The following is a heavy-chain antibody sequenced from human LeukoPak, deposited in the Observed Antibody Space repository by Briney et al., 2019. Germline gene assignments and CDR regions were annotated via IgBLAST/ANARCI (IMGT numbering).Heavy chain of an antibody. CDR2: ISSSSSYI. CDR3: ARVWSPPYTSSWPYYFDY. V-gene: IGHV3-21*01. D-gene: IGHD6-13*01. Sequence: GGSLRLSCAASGFSFSSYSMNWVRQAPGKGLEWVSSISSSSSYIYYVDSVKGRFTISRDNAKNPLYLQMNSLRAEDTAVYYCARVWSPPYTSSWPYYFDYWGQGTLVTVSS. CDR1: GFSFSSYS. J-gene: IGHJ4*02.